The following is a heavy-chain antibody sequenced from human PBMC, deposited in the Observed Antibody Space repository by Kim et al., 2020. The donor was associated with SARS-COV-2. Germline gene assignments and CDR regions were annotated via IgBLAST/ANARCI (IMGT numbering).Heavy chain of an antibody. V-gene: IGHV3-48*02. Sequence: GGSLRLSCAASGFTFSSYSMNWVRQAPGKGLEWVSYIYSSSRTIYYADSVKGRFTISRDNAKHSLYLQMDSLRDEDTAVYYCARDRGGSGWPLFDYWGQGTMVTVSS. J-gene: IGHJ4*02. D-gene: IGHD6-19*01. CDR3: ARDRGGSGWPLFDY. CDR1: GFTFSSYS. CDR2: IYSSSRTI.